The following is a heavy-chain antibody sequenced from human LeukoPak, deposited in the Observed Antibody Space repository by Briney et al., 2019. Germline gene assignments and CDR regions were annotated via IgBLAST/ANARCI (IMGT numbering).Heavy chain of an antibody. CDR2: IIPIFGTA. J-gene: IGHJ4*02. CDR1: GGTFSSYA. Sequence: ASVKVSCKASGGTFSSYAISWVRQAPGQGLEWMGGIIPIFGTANYAQKFQGRVTITADKSTSTAYMELSSLRSEDTAVYYCARAVASYGPCGVDYWGQGTLVTVSS. D-gene: IGHD5-18*01. V-gene: IGHV1-69*06. CDR3: ARAVASYGPCGVDY.